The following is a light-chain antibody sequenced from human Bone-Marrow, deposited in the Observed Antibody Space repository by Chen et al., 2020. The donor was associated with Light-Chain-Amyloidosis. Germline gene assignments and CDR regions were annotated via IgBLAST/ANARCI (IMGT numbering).Light chain of an antibody. J-gene: IGLJ2*01. CDR2: EVT. Sequence: QSALTQPSSGSGSPGQSITISCTGTSSDIGSYNLVSWYQQHPGKAPQLLIYEVTQRPSGVSGRFSGSKSGNTASLTISGLRTDDEAYYFCCSFAGTSTPLFGGGSKLTV. V-gene: IGLV2-23*02. CDR1: SSDIGSYNL. CDR3: CSFAGTSTPL.